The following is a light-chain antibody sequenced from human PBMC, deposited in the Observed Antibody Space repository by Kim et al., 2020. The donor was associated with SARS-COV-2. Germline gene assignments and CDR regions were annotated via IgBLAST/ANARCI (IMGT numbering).Light chain of an antibody. J-gene: IGKJ4*02. V-gene: IGKV3-15*01. CDR1: QSVNNN. CDR3: QQYKNWPLT. CDR2: GAS. Sequence: EIVMTQSPATLSVSPGERATISCRASQSVNNNVAWYQQKPGQAPRLLIYGASATANGVPARFTGSGSGTEFTLTISSLKSEDFAVYYCQQYKNWPLTFGGGTRWISN.